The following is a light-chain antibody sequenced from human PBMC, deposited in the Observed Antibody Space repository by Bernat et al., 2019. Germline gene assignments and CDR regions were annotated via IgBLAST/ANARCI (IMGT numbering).Light chain of an antibody. J-gene: IGLJ1*01. CDR1: RSNIGSDD. Sequence: QSVLTQPPSASGTPGQRVTISCSGSRSNIGSDDVNWYQQLPGTAPKLLIYRTTRRPSGVPDRFSGSKSGTSASLAIIGLQSEDEAQYYCAAWEASLVGYVVGTGNQVTVL. CDR3: AAWEASLVGYV. V-gene: IGLV1-44*01. CDR2: RTT.